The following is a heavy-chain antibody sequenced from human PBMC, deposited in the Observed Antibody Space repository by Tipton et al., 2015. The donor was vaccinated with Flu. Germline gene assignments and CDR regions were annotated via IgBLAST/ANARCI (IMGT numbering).Heavy chain of an antibody. CDR3: AREEWKEETGTDAAYYYHYYALDV. Sequence: TLSLTCIVSGDSVSSANYYWSWIRQPPGKQLEWIGYIHSSGTAYYNPSVKSRVTISVDMSKNHFSLRLSSVTAADTAVYYCAREEWKEETGTDAAYYYHYYALDVWGQGTTVTVSS. CDR1: GDSVSSANYY. CDR2: IHSSGTA. V-gene: IGHV4-61*03. D-gene: IGHD5-24*01. J-gene: IGHJ6*02.